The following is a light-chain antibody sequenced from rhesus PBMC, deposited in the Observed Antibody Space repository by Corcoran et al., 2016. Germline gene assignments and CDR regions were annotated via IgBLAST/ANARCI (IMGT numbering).Light chain of an antibody. CDR2: RAS. CDR1: QGISNW. CDR3: QQHDNSPLT. Sequence: DIQMTQSPSSLSAFVGDRVTITCRASQGISNWLSWYQQKPGKAPKLLIYRASNLETGVPSRFSGSGSGTDCTLTISSLQPEDIATYCCQQHDNSPLTFGGGTKVEIK. J-gene: IGKJ4*01. V-gene: IGKV1-69*01.